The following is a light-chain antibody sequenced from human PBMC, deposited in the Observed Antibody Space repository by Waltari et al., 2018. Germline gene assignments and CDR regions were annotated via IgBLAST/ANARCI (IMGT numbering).Light chain of an antibody. Sequence: SSELTQDPAVSVALGQTVRITCQGDSLRSYYASWYQQKPGQAPVLVIYGENNRPSGIPDRFSGCILGKIASLTITGAQAEDEAEYYCNSRDSSGNHWVFGGGTKLTVL. CDR1: SLRSYY. V-gene: IGLV3-19*01. J-gene: IGLJ3*02. CDR3: NSRDSSGNHWV. CDR2: GEN.